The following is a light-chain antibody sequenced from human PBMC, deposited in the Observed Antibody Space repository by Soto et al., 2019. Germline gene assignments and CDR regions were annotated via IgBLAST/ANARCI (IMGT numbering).Light chain of an antibody. CDR2: SSN. Sequence: QLVLTQPPSASGTPGQRVTISCSGSSSNIGSNSVNWYQQLPGTAPKLLMYSSNQRPSGVPDRFSGSKSGTSASRAISGLQSEDEADDYCAAWDDSLNGVVFGGGTKLTVL. CDR3: AAWDDSLNGVV. V-gene: IGLV1-44*01. J-gene: IGLJ2*01. CDR1: SSNIGSNS.